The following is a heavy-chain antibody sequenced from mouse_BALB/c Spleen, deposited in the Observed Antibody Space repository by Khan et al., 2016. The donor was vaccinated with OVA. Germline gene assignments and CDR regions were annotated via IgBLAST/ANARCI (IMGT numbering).Heavy chain of an antibody. Sequence: QIQLVQSGPELKKPGETVKISCKASGYTLTDYGMNWVKQAPGKGLKWMGWINTYTGATTYADDFKGRFAFSLATSASTAYLQINNLKTEDTATYFCSRSNGNYWFAYWGQGTLVTVAA. CDR3: SRSNGNYWFAY. D-gene: IGHD2-1*01. V-gene: IGHV9-3-1*01. CDR1: GYTLTDYG. CDR2: INTYTGAT. J-gene: IGHJ3*01.